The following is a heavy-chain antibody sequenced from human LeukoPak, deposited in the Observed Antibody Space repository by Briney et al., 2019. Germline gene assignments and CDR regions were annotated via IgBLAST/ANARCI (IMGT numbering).Heavy chain of an antibody. V-gene: IGHV4-39*01. Sequence: SETLSLTCTVSGGSISSSSYYWGWIRQPPGKGLEWIGSIYYSGSTYYNPSLKSRVTISVDTSKNQFSLKLSSVTAADTAVYYCARGAMVTYYMDVWGKGTTVTVSS. J-gene: IGHJ6*03. CDR3: ARGAMVTYYMDV. CDR2: IYYSGST. D-gene: IGHD5-18*01. CDR1: GGSISSSSYY.